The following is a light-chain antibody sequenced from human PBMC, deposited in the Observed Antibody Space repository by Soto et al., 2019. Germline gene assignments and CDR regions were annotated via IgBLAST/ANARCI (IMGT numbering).Light chain of an antibody. Sequence: DIQMTQSPSTLSASVGDRVTITCRASQSISSWLAWYQQKPGKAPKLLIYKASSLGSGVPSRFSGSGSGTEFTLTISSLQPDDFATYYCQQYNSLWTFGQGTKVEIK. V-gene: IGKV1-5*03. CDR1: QSISSW. CDR2: KAS. J-gene: IGKJ1*01. CDR3: QQYNSLWT.